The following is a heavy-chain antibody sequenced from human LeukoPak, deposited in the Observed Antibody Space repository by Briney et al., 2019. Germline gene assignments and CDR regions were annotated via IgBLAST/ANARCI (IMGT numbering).Heavy chain of an antibody. V-gene: IGHV3-15*01. CDR3: AGIRGIAH. J-gene: IGHJ4*02. D-gene: IGHD3-10*01. CDR2: IKSKTDGGTA. Sequence: GGSLRLSCAASGFTFTKAWMSWVRQAPGKGLEWVGRIKSKTDGGTADYAAPVKGRFTISRDDSKEILYLQMNSLKTEDTAVYYCAGIRGIAHWGQGTLVAVSS. CDR1: GFTFTKAW.